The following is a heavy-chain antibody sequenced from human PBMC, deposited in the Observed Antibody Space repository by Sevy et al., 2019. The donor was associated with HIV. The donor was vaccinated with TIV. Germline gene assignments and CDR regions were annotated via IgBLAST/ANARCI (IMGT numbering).Heavy chain of an antibody. CDR3: ARIPTTYYYDSSGYYPPQGWFDP. D-gene: IGHD3-22*01. V-gene: IGHV4-59*01. J-gene: IGHJ5*02. Sequence: SETLSLTCTVSGGSISSYYWSWIRQPPGKGLEWIGYIYYSGSTNYNPSLKSRVTISVDTSKNQFSLKLCSVTAADTAVYYCARIPTTYYYDSSGYYPPQGWFDPWGQGTLVTVSS. CDR2: IYYSGST. CDR1: GGSISSYY.